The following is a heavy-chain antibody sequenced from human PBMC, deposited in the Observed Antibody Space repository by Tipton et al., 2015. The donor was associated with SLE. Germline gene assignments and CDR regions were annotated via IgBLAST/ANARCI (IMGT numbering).Heavy chain of an antibody. J-gene: IGHJ6*02. CDR2: MYNSGSS. CDR1: GGSISTHY. V-gene: IGHV4-59*11. Sequence: TLSLTCTVSGGSISTHYWNWIRQPPGKGLGWIGYMYNSGSSTYNPPLKSRVTISGDTSKNQFSLKLRSVTAADTAVYYCARERAYGSSSGPRSYGMDVWGQGTTVTVSS. CDR3: ARERAYGSSSGPRSYGMDV. D-gene: IGHD3-22*01.